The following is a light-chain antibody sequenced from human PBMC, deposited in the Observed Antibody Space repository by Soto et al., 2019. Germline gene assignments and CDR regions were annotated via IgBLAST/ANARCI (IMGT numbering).Light chain of an antibody. CDR1: QSISGE. CDR2: GVS. Sequence: EIVMTQSPATLSVSPGERATLSCRASQSISGELAWYQQRPGQPPRLLIYGVSTRGTGVPDRFSGSGSGSDFTLTISGLQSEDFAVYYCQQGHDWPLTFGQGTRLDI. V-gene: IGKV3-15*01. CDR3: QQGHDWPLT. J-gene: IGKJ2*01.